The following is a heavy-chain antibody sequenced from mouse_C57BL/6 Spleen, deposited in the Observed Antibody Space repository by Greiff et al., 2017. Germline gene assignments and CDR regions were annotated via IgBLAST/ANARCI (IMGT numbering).Heavy chain of an antibody. J-gene: IGHJ3*01. Sequence: QVQLKQSGAELVRPWASVTLSCKASGYSFTASEMHLVKQTPVHGLDWIGPIDPESGGTAYNKPFQGKAILTADKSSSTAYMQLRSVASEDTAVYYCTICSTTVAWFAYWGQGTLVTVSA. CDR2: IDPESGGT. CDR3: TICSTTVAWFAY. D-gene: IGHD1-1*01. V-gene: IGHV1-15*01. CDR1: GYSFTASE.